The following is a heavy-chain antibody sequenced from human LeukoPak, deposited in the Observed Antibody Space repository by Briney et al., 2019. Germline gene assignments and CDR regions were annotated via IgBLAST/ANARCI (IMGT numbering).Heavy chain of an antibody. CDR1: GGSFSGYY. V-gene: IGHV4-34*01. Sequence: SETLSLTCAVYGGSFSGYYWSWIRQPPGKGLEWIGEINHSGSTNYNPSLKSRVTISVDTSKNQFSLKLSPVTAADTAVYYCARGGPGYGGNETTFDYWGQGTLVTVSS. CDR3: ARGGPGYGGNETTFDY. D-gene: IGHD4-23*01. J-gene: IGHJ4*02. CDR2: INHSGST.